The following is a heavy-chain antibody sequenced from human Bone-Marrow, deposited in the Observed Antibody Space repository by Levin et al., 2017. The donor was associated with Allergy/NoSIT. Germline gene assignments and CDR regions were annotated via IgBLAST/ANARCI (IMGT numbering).Heavy chain of an antibody. V-gene: IGHV3-30-3*01. D-gene: IGHD2-2*01. CDR3: AKDYPPYCRSASCYGPFDD. J-gene: IGHJ4*02. CDR2: ISYDGSHK. Sequence: PGGSLRLSCAASGFTFTNYAMHWVRQAPGTGLEWVALISYDGSHKYYADSLKSRFTISRDNSKNTLYLQMNSLRDEDTAVYFCAKDYPPYCRSASCYGPFDDWGQGTLVTVSS. CDR1: GFTFTNYA.